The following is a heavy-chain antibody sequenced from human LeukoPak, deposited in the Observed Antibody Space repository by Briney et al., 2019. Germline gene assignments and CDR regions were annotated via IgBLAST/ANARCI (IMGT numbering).Heavy chain of an antibody. CDR3: AKYSSSFLLYYFDY. CDR1: GGSISSSSYY. V-gene: IGHV4-39*07. D-gene: IGHD6-13*01. J-gene: IGHJ4*02. Sequence: KSSETLSLTCTVSGGSISSSSYYWGWIRQPPGKGLEWIGSIYYSGSTYYNPSLKSRVTISVDTSKNQFSLKLSSVTAEDTAVYYCAKYSSSFLLYYFDYWGQGTLVTVSS. CDR2: IYYSGST.